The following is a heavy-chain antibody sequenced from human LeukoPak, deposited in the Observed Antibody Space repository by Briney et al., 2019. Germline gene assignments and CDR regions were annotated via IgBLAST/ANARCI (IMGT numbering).Heavy chain of an antibody. CDR1: GYRFTTYW. CDR3: ARGSGWYVVY. V-gene: IGHV5-51*01. Sequence: GESLQISCKGSGYRFTTYWIGWVRQMPGKGLEWIGIIYPGDSDTRYSPSFQGQVTISVDKSISTAYLQWSSLQASDTAMYYCARGSGWYVVYWGQGTLVTVSS. CDR2: IYPGDSDT. J-gene: IGHJ4*02. D-gene: IGHD6-19*01.